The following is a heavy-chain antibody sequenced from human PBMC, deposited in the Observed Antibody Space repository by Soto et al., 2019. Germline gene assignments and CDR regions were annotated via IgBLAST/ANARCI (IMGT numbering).Heavy chain of an antibody. CDR3: AKESGSGWFEDY. CDR1: GFTFSSYA. J-gene: IGHJ4*02. D-gene: IGHD6-19*01. V-gene: IGHV3-23*01. Sequence: EVQLLESGGGLVQPGGSLRLSCAASGFTFSSYAMSWVRQAPGKGLEWVSAISGSGGTTYYADSVKGRFTISRDNSNNTLYLQMNSLTVDDTALYYCAKESGSGWFEDYWGQGTLVTVSS. CDR2: ISGSGGTT.